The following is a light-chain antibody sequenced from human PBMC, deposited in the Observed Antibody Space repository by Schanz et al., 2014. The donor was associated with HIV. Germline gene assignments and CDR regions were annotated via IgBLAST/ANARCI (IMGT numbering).Light chain of an antibody. V-gene: IGLV2-14*03. CDR1: SRDGGGYNY. Sequence: QSALTQPASVSGSPGQSINISCTGTSRDGGGYNYVSWYPHPPGKAPKLMIYDVSNRPSGVSNRFSGSKSGNTASLTISGLQAEDEADYYCSSYTSSSTLEVFGGGTKLTVL. CDR2: DVS. CDR3: SSYTSSSTLEV. J-gene: IGLJ2*01.